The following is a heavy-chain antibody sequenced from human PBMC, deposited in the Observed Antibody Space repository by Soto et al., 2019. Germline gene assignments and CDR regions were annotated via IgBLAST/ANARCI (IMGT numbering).Heavy chain of an antibody. V-gene: IGHV6-1*01. Sequence: SQTLSLTCAISGDSDSSNSAAWNWIRQSPSRGLEWLGRTYYRSKWYNDYAVSVKSRITINPDTSKNQFSLQLNSVTPEDTAVYYCARIPPRIAVAGDEPGDYWGQGTLVTVSS. J-gene: IGHJ4*02. CDR1: GDSDSSNSAA. CDR2: TYYRSKWYN. CDR3: ARIPPRIAVAGDEPGDY. D-gene: IGHD6-19*01.